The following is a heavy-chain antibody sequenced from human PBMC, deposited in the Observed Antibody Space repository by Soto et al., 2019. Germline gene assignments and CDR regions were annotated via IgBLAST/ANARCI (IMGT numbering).Heavy chain of an antibody. D-gene: IGHD5-12*01. CDR3: ARPSGDGYDENWFDP. V-gene: IGHV3-33*01. CDR2: IWYDGSNK. Sequence: QVQLVESGGGVVQPGRSLRLSCAASGFTFSSYGMHWVRQAPGKGLEWVAVIWYDGSNKYYADSVKGRFTISRDNSKNTLYLQMNSLRAEDTAVYYCARPSGDGYDENWFDPWGQGTLVTVSS. CDR1: GFTFSSYG. J-gene: IGHJ5*02.